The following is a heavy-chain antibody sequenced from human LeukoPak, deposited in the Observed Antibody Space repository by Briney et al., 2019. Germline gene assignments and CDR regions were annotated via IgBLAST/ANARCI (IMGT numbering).Heavy chain of an antibody. D-gene: IGHD3-3*01. J-gene: IGHJ6*02. CDR2: ISSSGSNI. Sequence: GGSLRLSCVASGFPFSDYYMSWIRQAPGKGLDWVSYISSSGSNIYYADSVKGRFTISRDNAKNSLYLQMNSLRAEDTAVYYCARGGYDFWSGYYYYYGMDVWGQGTTVTVSS. V-gene: IGHV3-11*01. CDR3: ARGGYDFWSGYYYYYGMDV. CDR1: GFPFSDYY.